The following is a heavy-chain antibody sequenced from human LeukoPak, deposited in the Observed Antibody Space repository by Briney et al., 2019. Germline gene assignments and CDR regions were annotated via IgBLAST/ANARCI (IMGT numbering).Heavy chain of an antibody. Sequence: ASVKVSCKASGGTFSSYAISWVRQAPGQGLEWMGRIIPILGIANYAQKFQGRVTITADKSTSTAYMELSSLRSEDTAVYYCARLFYDSSGYSTPYYFDYWGQGTLVTVSS. D-gene: IGHD3-22*01. CDR3: ARLFYDSSGYSTPYYFDY. CDR2: IIPILGIA. CDR1: GGTFSSYA. V-gene: IGHV1-69*04. J-gene: IGHJ4*02.